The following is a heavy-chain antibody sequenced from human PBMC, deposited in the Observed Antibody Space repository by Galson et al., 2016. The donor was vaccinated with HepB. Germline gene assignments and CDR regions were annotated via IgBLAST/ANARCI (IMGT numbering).Heavy chain of an antibody. V-gene: IGHV3-53*01. CDR2: IYDDGLT. CDR1: GFTVSDNY. J-gene: IGHJ5*02. D-gene: IGHD3-10*01. Sequence: SLRLSCAASGFTVSDNYITWVRQAPGKGLEWVSIIYDDGLTYYADSVKGRFTISRDNSKNTVYLQMNSLTAEETAIYYCARDRLRGVVGSFHPWGQGTLVTVSS. CDR3: ARDRLRGVVGSFHP.